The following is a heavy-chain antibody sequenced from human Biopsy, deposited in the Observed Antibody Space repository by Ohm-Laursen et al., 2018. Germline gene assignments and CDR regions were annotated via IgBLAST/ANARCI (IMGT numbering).Heavy chain of an antibody. J-gene: IGHJ2*01. Sequence: SDTLSLTCTVSGDSISSYYWSWIQQPPGKGLQWIGYVYCTGSTDYNPSLQSRVTISVDTSKNHFSLRLRSVTPADTAIYYCARDRGYYSDRTVPGYFDLWGRGPLVTVSS. V-gene: IGHV4-59*01. CDR3: ARDRGYYSDRTVPGYFDL. D-gene: IGHD3-22*01. CDR2: VYCTGST. CDR1: GDSISSYY.